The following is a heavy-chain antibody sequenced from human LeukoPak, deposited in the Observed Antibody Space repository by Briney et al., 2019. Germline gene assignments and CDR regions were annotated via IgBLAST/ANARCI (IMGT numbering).Heavy chain of an antibody. J-gene: IGHJ3*02. D-gene: IGHD1-26*01. CDR2: IHPSDSDT. CDR3: ATHSGTFLYTFDI. Sequence: GASLKISRKGSGSSFTSYWIGWVRPMPGKGLEWMGIIHPSDSDTRYSPSFQGQVTISADKSISTAYLQWSSLKASDTAMYYCATHSGTFLYTFDIWGQGTMVTVSS. CDR1: GSSFTSYW. V-gene: IGHV5-51*01.